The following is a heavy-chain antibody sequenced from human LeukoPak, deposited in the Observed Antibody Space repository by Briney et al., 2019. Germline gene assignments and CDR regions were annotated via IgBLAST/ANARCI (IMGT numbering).Heavy chain of an antibody. V-gene: IGHV4-59*07. CDR1: GGPISCYL. CDR3: ARGPGKRHYYGSGRTFDY. D-gene: IGHD3-10*01. CDR2: IYSSWST. J-gene: IGHJ4*02. Sequence: SDPVSLICCVWGGPISCYLGSWVRQPPGKGLGLIGDIYSSWSTNLHPFLKSRVTISVDTSKIQFSLKLSSVTAADTAVYYCARGPGKRHYYGSGRTFDYWGQGTLVTVSS.